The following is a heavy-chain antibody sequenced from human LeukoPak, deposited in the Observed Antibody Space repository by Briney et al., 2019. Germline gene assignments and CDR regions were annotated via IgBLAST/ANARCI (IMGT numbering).Heavy chain of an antibody. D-gene: IGHD3-3*01. Sequence: SETLSLTCTVSGGSISSFYWNWIRQPAGKGLEWIGRLYTSGNTNYNPSLKSRVTMSLDTSKNQFSLKLSSVTAADTAVYYCARQNYDFWSGTSSTYYFDYWGRGTLVTVSS. CDR3: ARQNYDFWSGTSSTYYFDY. CDR2: LYTSGNT. V-gene: IGHV4-4*07. CDR1: GGSISSFY. J-gene: IGHJ4*02.